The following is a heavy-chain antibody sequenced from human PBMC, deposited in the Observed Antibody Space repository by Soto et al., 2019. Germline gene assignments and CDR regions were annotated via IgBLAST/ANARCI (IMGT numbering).Heavy chain of an antibody. J-gene: IGHJ4*02. Sequence: ASVKVSFKASGYTFTIYYMHCVLQSPLQGLEWMAIINPSGGRTKYAQIFQGRVTLTRDTSTGTVDMELSSLTSEDTAIYYCARGPSCGGDCYLFDYWGQGTQVTVSS. CDR2: INPSGGRT. CDR3: ARGPSCGGDCYLFDY. V-gene: IGHV1-46*01. CDR1: GYTFTIYY. D-gene: IGHD2-21*02.